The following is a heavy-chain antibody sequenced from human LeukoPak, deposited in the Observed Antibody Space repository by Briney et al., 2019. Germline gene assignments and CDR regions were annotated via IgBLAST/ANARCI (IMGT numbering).Heavy chain of an antibody. D-gene: IGHD2-21*02. CDR1: GFTFSSYE. CDR3: ASRNQYCGGDCFWAFDI. J-gene: IGHJ3*02. V-gene: IGHV3-21*01. Sequence: GGSLRLSCSASGFTFSSYEMNWVRQAPGKGLEWVSSISSSGSYIYYADSVKGRFTISRDNAKNSLYLQMNSLRAEDTAVYYCASRNQYCGGDCFWAFDIWGQGTMVTVSS. CDR2: ISSSGSYI.